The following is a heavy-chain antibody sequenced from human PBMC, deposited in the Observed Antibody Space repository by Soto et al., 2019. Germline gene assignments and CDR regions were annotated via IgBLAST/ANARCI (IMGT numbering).Heavy chain of an antibody. Sequence: QVQLLESGGGVVQPGRSLRLSCAASGFTFSSYAMHWVRQAPGKGLEWVAVISYDGSNKYYADSVKGRFTISRDNSKNTLYLQMNSLRAEDTAVYYWARDLRHRGLGASVIWGQGTMVTVSS. CDR3: ARDLRHRGLGASVI. V-gene: IGHV3-30-3*01. J-gene: IGHJ3*02. CDR1: GFTFSSYA. CDR2: ISYDGSNK. D-gene: IGHD6-19*01.